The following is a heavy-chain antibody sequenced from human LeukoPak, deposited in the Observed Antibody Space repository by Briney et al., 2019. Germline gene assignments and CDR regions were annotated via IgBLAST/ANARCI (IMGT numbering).Heavy chain of an antibody. CDR3: AKGPYSSSEINWFDP. D-gene: IGHD6-13*01. CDR1: GFTFSSYA. CDR2: ISGSGGST. Sequence: PGGSLRLSCVASGFTFSSYAMSWVRQAPGKGLEWVSAISGSGGSTYYADSVKGRFTISRDNSKNTLYLQMNSLRAEDTAVYYCAKGPYSSSEINWFDPWGQGTLVTVSS. V-gene: IGHV3-23*01. J-gene: IGHJ5*02.